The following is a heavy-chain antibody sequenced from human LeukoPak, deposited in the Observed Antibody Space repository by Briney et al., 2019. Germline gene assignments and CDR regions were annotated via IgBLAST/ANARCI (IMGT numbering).Heavy chain of an antibody. J-gene: IGHJ3*02. V-gene: IGHV3-48*04. Sequence: VASLRLSCTASGFTFSSYWMSWVRQAPGQGLEWMAYISRDSTIIYYAEYVKGRVTISRDSAMSSVSLQMSRLRPDDTAVYYCARDLNGDSPEDSLDIWGQGTMVTVS. CDR1: GFTFSSYW. CDR3: ARDLNGDSPEDSLDI. CDR2: ISRDSTII. D-gene: IGHD4-17*01.